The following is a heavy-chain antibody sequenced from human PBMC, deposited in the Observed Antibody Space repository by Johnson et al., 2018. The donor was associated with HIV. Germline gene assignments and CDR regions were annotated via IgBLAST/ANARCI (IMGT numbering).Heavy chain of an antibody. D-gene: IGHD2-21*01. V-gene: IGHV3-30*19. Sequence: QVQLVESGGGVVQPGRSLRLSCAASGFTFSSYGMHWVRQAPGKGLEWVAVISYDGSNKYYADSVKGRFIISRDNSKNPLYLQMNSLRTEDTAVYYCTTFYCGGYCYAFDIWGQGTMVTVSS. CDR1: GFTFSSYG. CDR3: TTFYCGGYCYAFDI. CDR2: ISYDGSNK. J-gene: IGHJ3*02.